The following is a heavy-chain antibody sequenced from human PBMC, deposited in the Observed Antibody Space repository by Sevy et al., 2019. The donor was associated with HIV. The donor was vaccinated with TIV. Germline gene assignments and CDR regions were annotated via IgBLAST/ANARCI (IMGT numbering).Heavy chain of an antibody. D-gene: IGHD5-18*01. J-gene: IGHJ4*02. CDR1: GFTFSSFW. CDR3: VRGGVCGYSYSLDC. Sequence: GESLKISCAASGFTFSSFWMSWVRQAPGKGLEWVATMKEDGSERNYVDSVKGRFTISRDNAKNSLYLQMNSLRAEGTAVYECVRGGVCGYSYSLDCWGQGTLVTVSS. CDR2: MKEDGSER. V-gene: IGHV3-7*01.